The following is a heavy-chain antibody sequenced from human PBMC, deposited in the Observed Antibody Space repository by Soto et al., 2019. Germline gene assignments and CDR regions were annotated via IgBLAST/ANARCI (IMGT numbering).Heavy chain of an antibody. V-gene: IGHV3-48*03. CDR1: VFTFISYE. CDR2: ISSSGSTI. D-gene: IGHD6-6*01. J-gene: IGHJ5*02. Sequence: GCSLRLACASSVFTFISYEMKWVRQAPGKGLEWVSYISSSGSTIYYADSVKGRFTISRDNAKNSLYLQMNSLRAEDTAVYYCARAAARAQGWFDPWGQGTLVTVSS. CDR3: ARAAARAQGWFDP.